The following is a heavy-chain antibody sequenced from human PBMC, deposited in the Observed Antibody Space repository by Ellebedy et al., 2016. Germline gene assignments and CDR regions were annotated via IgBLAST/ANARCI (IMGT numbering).Heavy chain of an antibody. J-gene: IGHJ4*02. CDR1: GFTFSHYA. V-gene: IGHV3-30*04. Sequence: GGSLRLSCAASGFTFSHYAMHWVRQAPGKGLEWVALISYDGSAQYYADSVKGRFTISRDSSKNTLYLQMNSLRNEDTAVYYCAREERGFLVGYWGQGTLVTVSS. CDR2: ISYDGSAQ. D-gene: IGHD2/OR15-2a*01. CDR3: AREERGFLVGY.